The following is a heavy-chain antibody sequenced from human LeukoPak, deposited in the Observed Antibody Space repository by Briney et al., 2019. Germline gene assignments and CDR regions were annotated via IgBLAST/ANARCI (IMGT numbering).Heavy chain of an antibody. J-gene: IGHJ4*02. CDR3: ARLFGVVGY. Sequence: SETLSLTCAVSGYSISSGYYWGWIRQPPGKGLEWIGSIYHSGSTYYNPSLKSRVTISVDTSKNQFSLKLSSVTAADTAVYYCARLFGVVGYWGQGTLVTVS. CDR2: IYHSGST. V-gene: IGHV4-38-2*01. CDR1: GYSISSGYY. D-gene: IGHD3-3*01.